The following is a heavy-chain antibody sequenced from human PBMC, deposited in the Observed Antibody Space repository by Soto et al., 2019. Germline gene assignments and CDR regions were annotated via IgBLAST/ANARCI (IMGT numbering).Heavy chain of an antibody. CDR1: YTFTSYG. J-gene: IGHJ4*02. CDR2: ISAYNGNT. V-gene: IGHV1-18*01. D-gene: IGHD3-10*01. CDR3: ARVALGYYYGSGSYYPSDY. Sequence: YTFTSYGISWVRQAPGQGLEWMGWISAYNGNTNYAQKLQGRVTMTTDTSTSTAYMELRSLRSDDTAVYYCARVALGYYYGSGSYYPSDYWGQGTLVTVSS.